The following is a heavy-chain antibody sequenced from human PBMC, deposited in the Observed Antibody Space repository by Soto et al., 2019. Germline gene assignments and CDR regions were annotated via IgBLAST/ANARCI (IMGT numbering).Heavy chain of an antibody. V-gene: IGHV3-7*01. CDR3: VRLNCYYPSVQGC. CDR2: INQDGSEK. Sequence: GGSLRLSCAASGFTFSDFWMSCVRQAPGKGLEWVAKINQDGSEKYFVDSVKGRFTISRDNAKNSLYLQMNSLRAEDTAVYYCVRLNCYYPSVQGCWGQGT. D-gene: IGHD2-21*01. CDR1: GFTFSDFW. J-gene: IGHJ4*02.